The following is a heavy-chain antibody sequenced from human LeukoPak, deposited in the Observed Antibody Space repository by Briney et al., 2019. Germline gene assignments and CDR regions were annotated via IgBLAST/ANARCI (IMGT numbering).Heavy chain of an antibody. D-gene: IGHD2-2*01. CDR1: GFTLSNYA. J-gene: IGHJ3*02. CDR3: ASSYCGSTSCYSDAFDI. CDR2: ISGSGGST. V-gene: IGHV3-23*01. Sequence: PGRSLRLSCAASGFTLSNYAMHWVRQAPGKGLEWVSAISGSGGSTYYADSVKGRFTISRDNSKNTLYLQMNSLRAEDTAVYYCASSYCGSTSCYSDAFDIWGQGTMVTVSS.